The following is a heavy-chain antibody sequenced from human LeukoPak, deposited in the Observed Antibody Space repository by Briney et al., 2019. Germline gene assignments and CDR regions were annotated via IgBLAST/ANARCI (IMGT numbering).Heavy chain of an antibody. CDR3: TTQNIGVAGSY. J-gene: IGHJ4*02. V-gene: IGHV3-15*01. CDR1: VFTLSNAW. Sequence: PGGSLRLSCAASVFTLSNAWMTWVRQAPWREREWVGLIKSKWYGGTADYAAHVKGRFIISRDDSKNTLFLQMNSLKTEDTAVYYCTTQNIGVAGSYWGQGTLVTVSS. D-gene: IGHD6-19*01. CDR2: IKSKWYGGTA.